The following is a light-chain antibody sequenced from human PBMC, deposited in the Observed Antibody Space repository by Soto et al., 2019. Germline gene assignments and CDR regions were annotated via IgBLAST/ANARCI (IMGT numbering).Light chain of an antibody. CDR2: SNN. CDR1: SCNIGSNT. J-gene: IGLJ1*01. CDR3: AAWDDSLNGYV. V-gene: IGLV1-44*01. Sequence: QSVLTQPPSASGTPGHRVTISCSGSSCNIGSNTVNWYQQLPGTAPKLLIYSNNQRPSGVPDRFSGSKSGTSASLAISGLQSEDEADYYCAAWDDSLNGYVFGSGTKVPS.